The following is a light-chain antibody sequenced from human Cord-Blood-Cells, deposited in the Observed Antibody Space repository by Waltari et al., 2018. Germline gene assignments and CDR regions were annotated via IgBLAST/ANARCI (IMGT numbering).Light chain of an antibody. V-gene: IGKV4-1*01. Sequence: DIVMTQSPASLAVSLGERATINCKSSPSVLYSSNNKNYLAWYQQKPGQPPKLLIYWASTRESGVPDRFSGSGSGTDFTLTISSLQAEDVAVYYCQQYYSTPITFGQGTRLEIK. CDR3: QQYYSTPIT. CDR1: PSVLYSSNNKNY. CDR2: WAS. J-gene: IGKJ5*01.